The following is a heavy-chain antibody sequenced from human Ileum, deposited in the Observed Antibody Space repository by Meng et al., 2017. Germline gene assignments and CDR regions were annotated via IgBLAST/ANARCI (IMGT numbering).Heavy chain of an antibody. CDR2: IDTKSGGA. V-gene: IGHV1-2*02. J-gene: IGHJ4*02. Sequence: GSELNNARPSVTVSCMATGYISTAFCRQWVRQAPGQWLEWMGGIDTKSGGAETAPKFRDRVTLTRDASITTAYMELSWLTSDDTALYYCLTDSGNYPKGKDYWGPGTLVTVSS. CDR3: LTDSGNYPKGKDY. CDR1: GYISTAFC. D-gene: IGHD1-26*01.